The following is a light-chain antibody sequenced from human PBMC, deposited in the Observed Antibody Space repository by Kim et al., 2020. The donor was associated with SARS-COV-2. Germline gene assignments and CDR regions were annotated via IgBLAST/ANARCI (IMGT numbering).Light chain of an antibody. Sequence: ELTQPPSASGTPGQRVTISCSGSSSNIGSNNVVWYQQIPGAAPNLLIYSNNQRPSGIPDRFSGSRSGTSASLAISGLQSGDEADYYCAVWDDSLKQGVSGEGTRLTVL. CDR2: SNN. J-gene: IGLJ3*02. CDR3: AVWDDSLKQGV. V-gene: IGLV1-44*01. CDR1: SSNIGSNN.